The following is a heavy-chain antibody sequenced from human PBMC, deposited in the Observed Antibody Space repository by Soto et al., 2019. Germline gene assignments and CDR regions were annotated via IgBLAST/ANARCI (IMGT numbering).Heavy chain of an antibody. CDR1: GFTFSSYG. CDR3: AKDVVPSSWPYYYYGMDV. CDR2: ISYDGSNR. D-gene: IGHD6-13*01. Sequence: GGSLRLSCAASGFTFSSYGMHWVRQAPGKGLEWVAVISYDGSNRYYADSVKGRFTISRDNSKNTLYLQMNSLRAEDTAVYYCAKDVVPSSWPYYYYGMDVWGQGTTVTVSS. V-gene: IGHV3-30*18. J-gene: IGHJ6*02.